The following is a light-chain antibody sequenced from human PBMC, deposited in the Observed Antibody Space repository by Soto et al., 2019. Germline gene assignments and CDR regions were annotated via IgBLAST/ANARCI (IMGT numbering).Light chain of an antibody. CDR1: KNDIGVYDF. CDR3: ASWDDSLSGRV. V-gene: IGLV1-47*01. CDR2: RNN. Sequence: QSALTQPPSASGSPGQSVTISCTGTKNDIGVYDFVSWYQHHPGTAPKLLIYRNNQRPSGVPDRFSGSKSGTSASLAISGLRSEDEADYYCASWDDSLSGRVFGGGTKLTVL. J-gene: IGLJ3*02.